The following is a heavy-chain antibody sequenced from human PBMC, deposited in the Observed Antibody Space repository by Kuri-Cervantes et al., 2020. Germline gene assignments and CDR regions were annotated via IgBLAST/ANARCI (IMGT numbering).Heavy chain of an antibody. D-gene: IGHD3-10*01. Sequence: GESLKISCAASGFTFSSYWMHWVRQAPGKGLVWVSRINSDGSSTSYADSVKGRFTISRDNAKNTLYLQMSSLKTEDTAVYYCTPSPGPLWSWGQGTLVTVSS. CDR2: INSDGSST. CDR1: GFTFSSYW. J-gene: IGHJ4*02. V-gene: IGHV3-74*01. CDR3: TPSPGPLWS.